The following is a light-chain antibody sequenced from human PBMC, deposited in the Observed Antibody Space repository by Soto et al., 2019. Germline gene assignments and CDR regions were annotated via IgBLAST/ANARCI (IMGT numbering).Light chain of an antibody. CDR1: QSVSNN. J-gene: IGKJ5*01. V-gene: IGKV3-15*01. CDR2: GAS. CDR3: QQYNNWHPIT. Sequence: EIVLTQSPGTLSLSPGERATLSCRSSQSVSNNYLAWYQRKPGQAPRLLIYGASTRATGIPARFSGGGSGTEFTLTISSLQYEDFAVYYCQQYNNWHPITFGQGTRLEIK.